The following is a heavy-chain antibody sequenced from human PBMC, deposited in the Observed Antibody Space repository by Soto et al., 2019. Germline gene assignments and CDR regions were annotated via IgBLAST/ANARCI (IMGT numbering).Heavy chain of an antibody. J-gene: IGHJ5*02. CDR2: INSDGSST. CDR3: ARDYYGSGSYLFEFDWFDP. CDR1: GFTFSSYW. V-gene: IGHV3-74*01. D-gene: IGHD3-10*01. Sequence: GGSLRLSCAASGFTFSSYWMHWVRQAPGKGLVWVSRINSDGSSTSYADSVKGRFTISRDNAKNTLYLQMNSLRAEDTAVYYCARDYYGSGSYLFEFDWFDPWGQGTLVTVSS.